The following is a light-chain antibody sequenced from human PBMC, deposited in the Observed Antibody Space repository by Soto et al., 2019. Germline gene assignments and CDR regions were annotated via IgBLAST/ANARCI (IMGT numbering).Light chain of an antibody. CDR2: GNR. J-gene: IGLJ2*01. Sequence: QSVLTQPPSVSGAPGQRVTLSCTGNTSNLGAGYDVHWYQQLPGAAPKLVIFGNRNRPSGVPERFSGSKSGTSASLAITGLQAEDEADYYCGTWDSSLSAVFGGGTKLTVL. V-gene: IGLV1-40*01. CDR3: GTWDSSLSAV. CDR1: TSNLGAGYD.